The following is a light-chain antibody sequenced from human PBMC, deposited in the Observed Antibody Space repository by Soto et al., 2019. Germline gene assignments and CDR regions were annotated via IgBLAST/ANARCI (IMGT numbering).Light chain of an antibody. CDR2: DVS. V-gene: IGLV2-11*01. CDR1: SSDVGGYNY. Sequence: QSALTKPRSVSGSPGQSVTISCTGNSSDVGGYNYVSWYQQHPGKATKLMIYDVSKRPSGVPDRFSGSKSGNTASLTISGLQAEDEADYYCCSYVGSYTFVFGGGTKVTVL. J-gene: IGLJ2*01. CDR3: CSYVGSYTFV.